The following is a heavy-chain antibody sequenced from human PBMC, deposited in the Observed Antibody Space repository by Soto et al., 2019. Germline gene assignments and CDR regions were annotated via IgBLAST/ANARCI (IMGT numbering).Heavy chain of an antibody. J-gene: IGHJ4*02. CDR1: GGTFSSYA. Sequence: QVQLVQSGAEVKKPGSSVKVSCKASGGTFSSYAISWVRQAPGQGLEWMGGIIPIFGTANYAQKLQGRGTITADESTSKAYMELSSLRSEDTAVYYCAREFPAARGGYFDYWCQGTLVTVSS. CDR3: AREFPAARGGYFDY. V-gene: IGHV1-69*01. D-gene: IGHD6-6*01. CDR2: IIPIFGTA.